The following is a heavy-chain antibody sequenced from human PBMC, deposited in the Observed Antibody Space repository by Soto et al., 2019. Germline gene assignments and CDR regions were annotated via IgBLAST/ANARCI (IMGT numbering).Heavy chain of an antibody. CDR1: GFTLSSYA. CDR2: LSGSGGDT. D-gene: IGHD3-16*02. V-gene: IGHV3-23*01. J-gene: IGHJ4*02. Sequence: PVGSLILSGAASGFTLSSYAMSWVRQAPGKGLEWVSTLSGSGGDTYYADSVNGRFTISRDKSKNTLYLQMDRLRVEDTAVYYCAKRGGYDYVWKSYRPDSWGQGTLVTVSS. CDR3: AKRGGYDYVWKSYRPDS.